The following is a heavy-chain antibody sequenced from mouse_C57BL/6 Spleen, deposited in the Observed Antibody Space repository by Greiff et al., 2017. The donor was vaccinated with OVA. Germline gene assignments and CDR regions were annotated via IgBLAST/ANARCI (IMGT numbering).Heavy chain of an antibody. Sequence: VQLQQPGAELVRPGTSVTLSCKASGYPFTSYWLPWVKQRPGQGLEWIGVIDPSDSYTTYNQKFKGKATLTVDTSSSTAYMQLSSLTSEDSAVYYCARVHSKDYAMDYWGQGTSVTVSS. CDR1: GYPFTSYW. CDR3: ARVHSKDYAMDY. D-gene: IGHD2-5*01. V-gene: IGHV1-59*01. J-gene: IGHJ4*01. CDR2: IDPSDSYT.